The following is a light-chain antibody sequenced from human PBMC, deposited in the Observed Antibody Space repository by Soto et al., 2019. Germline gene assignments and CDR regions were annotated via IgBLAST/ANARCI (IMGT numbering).Light chain of an antibody. CDR2: DAS. CDR1: QSISGW. V-gene: IGKV1-5*01. J-gene: IGKJ1*01. Sequence: DIQMTQSPPTLSASVGDRDTITCRASQSISGWLAWYQQKPGKAPKLLIYDASNLEGGVPSRFSGTGSGTEFTLTISSLQPEDFATYYCQQYNTYSQTFGQGTKVDIK. CDR3: QQYNTYSQT.